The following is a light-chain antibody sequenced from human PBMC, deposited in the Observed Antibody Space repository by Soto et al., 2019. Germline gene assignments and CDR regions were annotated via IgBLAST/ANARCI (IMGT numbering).Light chain of an antibody. CDR3: QHYGSSRT. CDR1: QSVSSSN. CDR2: GAS. Sequence: EIVLTQSPGTLSVSPGEGATVSCRASQSVSSSNLAWYQQKPGPAPMLLIYGASSRATGIPDRFSGSGSGTDFTLTISRLEPEDSAVYDCQHYGSSRTFGQGTKVDIK. J-gene: IGKJ1*01. V-gene: IGKV3-20*01.